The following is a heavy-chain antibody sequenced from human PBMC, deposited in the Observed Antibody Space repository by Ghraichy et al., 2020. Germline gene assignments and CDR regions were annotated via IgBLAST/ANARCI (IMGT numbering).Heavy chain of an antibody. J-gene: IGHJ4*02. Sequence: GGSLRLSCAASRFTFSSYAMSWVRQAPGKRLEWVSVISGSGSSTYYADSVKGRFTISRDNSKNTLYLQMNSLRPEDTAVYYCAKVAVVMSYFDYWGQGTLVTVSS. CDR1: RFTFSSYA. CDR3: AKVAVVMSYFDY. D-gene: IGHD3-22*01. CDR2: ISGSGSST. V-gene: IGHV3-23*01.